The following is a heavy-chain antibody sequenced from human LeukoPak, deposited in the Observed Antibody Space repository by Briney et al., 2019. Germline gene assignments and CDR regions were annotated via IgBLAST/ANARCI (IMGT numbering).Heavy chain of an antibody. J-gene: IGHJ5*02. D-gene: IGHD3-10*01. CDR1: GYSFTSYW. Sequence: GESLKISCEGSGYSFTSYWIGWVRLMPGKGLEWMAIIYPGDSDTRYSPSFQGQVTISGDKSISTAYLQWSSLKASDTAMYYCARVTMVRGVMRWFDPWGQGTLVTVSS. CDR2: IYPGDSDT. V-gene: IGHV5-51*01. CDR3: ARVTMVRGVMRWFDP.